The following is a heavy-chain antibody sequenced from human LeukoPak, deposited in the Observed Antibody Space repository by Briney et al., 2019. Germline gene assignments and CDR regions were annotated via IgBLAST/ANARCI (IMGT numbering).Heavy chain of an antibody. CDR3: ARFSIGGMVPDY. CDR1: GFTFSSHG. V-gene: IGHV3-48*04. D-gene: IGHD3-10*01. Sequence: GGSLRLSCAASGFTFSSHGMNWVRQAPGKGLEWVSGISPNGVITYYADSVKGRFTISRDNAKNSLYLQMNSLRAEDTAVYYCARFSIGGMVPDYWGQGTLVTVSS. J-gene: IGHJ4*02. CDR2: ISPNGVIT.